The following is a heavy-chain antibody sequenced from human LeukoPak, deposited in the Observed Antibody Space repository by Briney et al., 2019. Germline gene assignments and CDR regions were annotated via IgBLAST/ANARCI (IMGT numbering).Heavy chain of an antibody. D-gene: IGHD3-16*01. V-gene: IGHV3-66*01. CDR2: IYSGGST. Sequence: PGGSLRLSCAASGFTVSSNYMSWVRQAPGKGLEWVSVIYSGGSTYYADSVKGRFTISRDNSKNTLYLQMNSLGAEDTAVYYCARDHTRPRGVWLDRLWGQGTLVTVSS. CDR3: ARDHTRPRGVWLDRL. J-gene: IGHJ4*02. CDR1: GFTVSSNY.